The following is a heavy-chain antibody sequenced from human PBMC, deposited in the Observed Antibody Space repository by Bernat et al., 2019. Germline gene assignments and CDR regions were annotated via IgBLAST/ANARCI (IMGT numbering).Heavy chain of an antibody. J-gene: IGHJ4*02. CDR2: IWYDGSNQ. D-gene: IGHD3-16*01. CDR1: GFTFSSYG. V-gene: IGHV3-33*01. Sequence: QVQLVESGGGVVQPGRSLRLSCAASGFTFSSYGMHWVRQAPGKGLEWVAVIWYDGSNQYYADSVKGRFTISRNSSKSTLYLQMNSLRAEDTAVYYCAREWGTVIDSWGQGTLVTVSS. CDR3: AREWGTVIDS.